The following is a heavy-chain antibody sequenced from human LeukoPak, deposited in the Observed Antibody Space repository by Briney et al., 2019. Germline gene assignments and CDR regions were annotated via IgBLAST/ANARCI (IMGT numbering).Heavy chain of an antibody. D-gene: IGHD3-9*01. CDR2: IRGSATMT. CDR3: TRDLAKGYDIWTGLSNDI. V-gene: IGHV3-23*01. J-gene: IGHJ3*02. CDR1: EFTFDNYA. Sequence: GGSLRLSCAASEFTFDNYAMSWVRQAPGKGLEWVASIRGSATMTYYADSVKGRFTISRDNSNNMMYLQMNSLRAEDTAVYYCTRDLAKGYDIWTGLSNDIWGQGTMVTVSS.